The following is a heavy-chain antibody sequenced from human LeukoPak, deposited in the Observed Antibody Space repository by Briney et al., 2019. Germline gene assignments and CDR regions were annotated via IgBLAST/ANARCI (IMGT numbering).Heavy chain of an antibody. D-gene: IGHD2-2*02. Sequence: PSETLSLTCTVSGGSISSGGYYWSWICQHPGKGLEWIGYIYYSGSTYYNPSLKSRVTISVDTSKNQFSLKLSSVTAADTAVYYCARTDCSSTSCYNGYWGQGTLVTVSS. J-gene: IGHJ4*02. CDR1: GGSISSGGYY. CDR2: IYYSGST. V-gene: IGHV4-31*03. CDR3: ARTDCSSTSCYNGY.